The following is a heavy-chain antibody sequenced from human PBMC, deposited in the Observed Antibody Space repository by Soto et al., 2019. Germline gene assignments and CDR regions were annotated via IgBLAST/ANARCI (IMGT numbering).Heavy chain of an antibody. CDR3: ARDGSSTANWIDP. J-gene: IGHJ5*02. CDR2: LXXTXTX. V-gene: IGHV4-31*03. CDR1: GGSISGGGYY. D-gene: IGHD2-2*01. Sequence: SEPLSLTCTVSGGSISGGGYYWSWIRQFPGKGLXWIXSLXXTXTXXXNXXLKSRLTLSVETSKNQFSLKLSSVTVADTAVYYCARDGSSTANWIDPWGQGTLVTVSS.